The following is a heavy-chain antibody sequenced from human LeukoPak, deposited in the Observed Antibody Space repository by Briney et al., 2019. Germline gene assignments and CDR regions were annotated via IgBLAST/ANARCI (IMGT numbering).Heavy chain of an antibody. V-gene: IGHV3-21*01. J-gene: IGHJ3*02. CDR1: GFTVSSNY. CDR3: ARAGNDAFDI. CDR2: ISSSSSYI. Sequence: GGSLRLSCAASGFTVSSNYMSWVRQAPGKGLEWVSSISSSSSYIYYADSVKGRFTISRDNAKNSLYLQMNSLRAEDTAVYYCARAGNDAFDIWGQGTMVTVSS.